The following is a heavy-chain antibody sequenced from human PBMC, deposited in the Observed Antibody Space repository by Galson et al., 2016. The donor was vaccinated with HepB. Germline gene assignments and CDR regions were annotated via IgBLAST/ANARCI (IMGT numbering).Heavy chain of an antibody. CDR2: IYPGDSDT. J-gene: IGHJ4*02. V-gene: IGHV5-51*01. CDR1: GSTFTRYW. D-gene: IGHD3-3*01. CDR3: ARLAVETDSFVFDD. Sequence: QSGAEVKKPGESLKISCKGSGSTFTRYWIGWVRQMPGKGLESMGIIYPGDSDTRYSPSFQGQVTISADQSIRTAYLQWSSLKASGTAMYYCARLAVETDSFVFDDLGQGTLVTVSP.